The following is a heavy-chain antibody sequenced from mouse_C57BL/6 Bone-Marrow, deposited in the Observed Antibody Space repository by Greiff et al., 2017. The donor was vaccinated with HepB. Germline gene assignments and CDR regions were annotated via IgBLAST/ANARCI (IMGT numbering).Heavy chain of an antibody. CDR1: GYAFSSYW. CDR2: IYPGDGDT. Sequence: QVQLQQSGAELVKPGASVKISCKASGYAFSSYWMNWVKQRPGKGLEWIGQIYPGDGDTNYNGKFKGKATLTADKSSSTAYMQLSSLTSEDSAVYYCARWRLSSYWYFDVWGTGTTVTVSS. D-gene: IGHD1-1*01. J-gene: IGHJ1*03. V-gene: IGHV1-80*01. CDR3: ARWRLSSYWYFDV.